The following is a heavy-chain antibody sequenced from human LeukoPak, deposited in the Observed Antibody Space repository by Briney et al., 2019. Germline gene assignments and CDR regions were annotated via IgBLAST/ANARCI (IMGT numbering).Heavy chain of an antibody. V-gene: IGHV3-33*08. D-gene: IGHD1-1*01. Sequence: GGSLRLSCAASGFTFSSSAMSWVRQAPGKGLEWVAVTRFDGSIKQYADSVKGRFTISRDDSKNTLYLQMNFLKSEDTAVYYCARWGGTRQYYFDYWGQGTLVTVSS. CDR1: GFTFSSSA. CDR3: ARWGGTRQYYFDY. CDR2: TRFDGSIK. J-gene: IGHJ4*02.